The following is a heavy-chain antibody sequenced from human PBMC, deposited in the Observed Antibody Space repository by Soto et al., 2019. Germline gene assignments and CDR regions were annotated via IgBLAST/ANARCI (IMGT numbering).Heavy chain of an antibody. CDR2: IFNSGTT. D-gene: IGHD1-26*01. CDR3: ALALGPTTGLDY. V-gene: IGHV4-31*02. CDR1: GASTVSHYH. J-gene: IGHJ4*02. Sequence: SETLSLTCSVSGASTVSHYHWTWIRQPPGKGLEWMGYIFNSGTTFYNPSPTSRLSISMDTSGNHFSLELRSVTAADTAVYYCALALGPTTGLDYWGQGTLVTVSS.